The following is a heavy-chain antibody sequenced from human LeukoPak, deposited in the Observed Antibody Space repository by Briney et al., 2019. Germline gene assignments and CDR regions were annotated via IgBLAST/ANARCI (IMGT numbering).Heavy chain of an antibody. D-gene: IGHD3-3*01. Sequence: GGSLRLSCAASGFTVSSYYMSWVRQAPGKGLEWVSVIYSGGSTYYADSVKGRFTISRANSKNTLYLQMSSLRAEDTAVYYCARDRVSWFDPWGQGTLVTVSS. CDR2: IYSGGST. J-gene: IGHJ5*02. CDR3: ARDRVSWFDP. CDR1: GFTVSSYY. V-gene: IGHV3-66*02.